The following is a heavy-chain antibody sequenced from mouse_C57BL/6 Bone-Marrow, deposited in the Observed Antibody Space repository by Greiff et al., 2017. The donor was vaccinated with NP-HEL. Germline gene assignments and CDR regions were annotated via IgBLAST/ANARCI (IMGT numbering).Heavy chain of an antibody. CDR1: GFTFSDYY. D-gene: IGHD2-4*01. J-gene: IGHJ2*01. V-gene: IGHV5-16*01. CDR2: INYDGSST. Sequence: EVKLMESEGGLVQPGSSMKLSCTASGFTFSDYYMAWVRQVPEKGLEWVANINYDGSSTYYLDSLKSRFIISRDNAKNILYLQMSSLKSEDTATYYCARFYDYDEGLDYWGQGTTLTVSS. CDR3: ARFYDYDEGLDY.